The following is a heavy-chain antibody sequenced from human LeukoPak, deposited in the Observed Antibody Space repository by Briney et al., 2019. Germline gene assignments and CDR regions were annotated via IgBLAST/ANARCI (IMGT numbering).Heavy chain of an antibody. CDR1: GFTFSSYG. Sequence: PGGSLRLSCAASGFTFSSYGMHWVRQAPGKGLEWVAFIRYDGSNKYYADSVKGRFTISRDNSKNTLYLQMNSLRAEDTAAYYCAKALRGIVVPSDYYMDVWGKGTTVTVSS. J-gene: IGHJ6*03. CDR2: IRYDGSNK. CDR3: AKALRGIVVPSDYYMDV. V-gene: IGHV3-30*02. D-gene: IGHD2-2*01.